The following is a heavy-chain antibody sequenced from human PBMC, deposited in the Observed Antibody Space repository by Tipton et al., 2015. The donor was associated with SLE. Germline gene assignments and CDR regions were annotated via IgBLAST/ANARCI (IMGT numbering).Heavy chain of an antibody. CDR1: GYTFTNYD. Sequence: SGAEVKKPGASAKVSCKASGYTFTNYDINWVRQATGQGLEWMGWMNPNSGYTGYAQKFQGRVTMTRNTSISTAYMELSSLKSEDTAVYYCAREAAAMASDYWGQGTLVTVSS. D-gene: IGHD2-2*01. V-gene: IGHV1-8*01. J-gene: IGHJ4*02. CDR2: MNPNSGYT. CDR3: AREAAAMASDY.